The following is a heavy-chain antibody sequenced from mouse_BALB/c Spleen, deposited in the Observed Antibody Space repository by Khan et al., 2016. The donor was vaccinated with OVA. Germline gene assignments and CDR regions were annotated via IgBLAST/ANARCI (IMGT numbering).Heavy chain of an antibody. Sequence: VQLQPPGAELANPGASVKMSCKPSGYTFTSYWMHWVKQRPGQGPEWFGFITPSTGYPEYNQKFKDKATLTTYKSSSTSYMQLSSLTFEDSAVYDCTRRGMFGIIVYWGQGTMVTVSA. CDR1: GYTFTSYW. CDR2: ITPSTGYP. D-gene: IGHD1-1*02. V-gene: IGHV1-7*01. CDR3: TRRGMFGIIVY. J-gene: IGHJ3*01.